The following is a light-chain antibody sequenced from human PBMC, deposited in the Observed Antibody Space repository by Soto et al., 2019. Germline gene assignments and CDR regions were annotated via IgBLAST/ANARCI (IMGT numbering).Light chain of an antibody. J-gene: IGKJ1*01. V-gene: IGKV4-1*01. Sequence: DIVMTQSPDSLPVSLGERATINCKSSQSVLYSFTSKNYLAWYQQKPGQPPKLLISWASTRESGVPDRFSGXXXGTXXXXXXXXXXXXXXXVYYCQHYYNVPWTFGQGTKVEIK. CDR2: WAS. CDR3: QHYYNVPWT. CDR1: QSVLYSFTSKNY.